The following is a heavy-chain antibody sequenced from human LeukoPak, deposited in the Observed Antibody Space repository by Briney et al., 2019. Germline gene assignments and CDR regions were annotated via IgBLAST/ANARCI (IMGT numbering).Heavy chain of an antibody. D-gene: IGHD1-26*01. CDR3: ANLIMTPPIGAY. CDR2: ISYDGSNK. V-gene: IGHV3-30*18. Sequence: PGRSLRLSCAASGFTFSSYGMHWVRQAPGKGLEWVAVISYDGSNKYYVDSVKGRFTISRDNAKNSLFLRMSSLRAEDTAVYYCANLIMTPPIGAYWGQGTLVTVSS. CDR1: GFTFSSYG. J-gene: IGHJ4*02.